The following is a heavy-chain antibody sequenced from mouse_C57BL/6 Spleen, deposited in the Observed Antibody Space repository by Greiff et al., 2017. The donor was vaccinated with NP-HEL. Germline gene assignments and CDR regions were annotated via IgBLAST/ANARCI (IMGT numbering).Heavy chain of an antibody. CDR1: GYAFSSYW. J-gene: IGHJ2*01. Sequence: VKLMESGAELVKPGASVKISCKASGYAFSSYWMNWVKQRPGKGLEWIGQIYPGDGDTNYNGKFKGKATLTADKSSSTAYMQLSSLTSEDSAVYFCAREGEPHFDYWGQGTTLTVSS. V-gene: IGHV1-80*01. CDR2: IYPGDGDT. CDR3: AREGEPHFDY.